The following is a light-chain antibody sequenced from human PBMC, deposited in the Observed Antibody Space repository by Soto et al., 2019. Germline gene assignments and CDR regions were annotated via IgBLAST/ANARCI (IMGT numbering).Light chain of an antibody. J-gene: IGKJ4*01. CDR1: QSVTTW. CDR3: QKYDSYPLT. CDR2: KAS. V-gene: IGKV1-5*03. Sequence: DSQMTQSPSTLSASVGDRVTITCRASQSVTTWLAWYQQKPGKAPKILISKASNLQSAVPSRFSASGSGSKFTLTISSLQPDDFGTYYGQKYDSYPLTFGGGTKVDSK.